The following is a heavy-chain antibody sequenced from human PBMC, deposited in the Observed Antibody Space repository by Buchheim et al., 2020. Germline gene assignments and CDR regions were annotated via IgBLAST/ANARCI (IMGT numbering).Heavy chain of an antibody. V-gene: IGHV3-48*01. Sequence: EVQLVESGGGLVQPGGSLRLSCAASGSTFSSYSMNWVRQAPGKGLEWVSYISSSSSTIYYADSVKGRFTISRDNAKNSLYLQMNSLRAEDTAVYYCARLTVTVCYYYYYGMDVWGQGTT. CDR1: GSTFSSYS. CDR3: ARLTVTVCYYYYYGMDV. CDR2: ISSSSSTI. D-gene: IGHD4-17*01. J-gene: IGHJ6*02.